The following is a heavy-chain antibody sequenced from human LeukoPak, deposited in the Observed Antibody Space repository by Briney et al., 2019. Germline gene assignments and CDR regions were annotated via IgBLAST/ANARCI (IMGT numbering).Heavy chain of an antibody. CDR3: AREIVVVVAATYYFDY. J-gene: IGHJ4*02. D-gene: IGHD2-15*01. CDR1: GFTFSSSA. CDR2: ISSRSATI. V-gene: IGHV3-48*01. Sequence: PGGSLRLSCAASGFTFSSSAMSWVRQAPGKGLEWVSYISSRSATIYYADSVKGRFTTSRDNAKNSLYLQMNSLRAEDTAVYYCAREIVVVVAATYYFDYWGQGTLVTVSS.